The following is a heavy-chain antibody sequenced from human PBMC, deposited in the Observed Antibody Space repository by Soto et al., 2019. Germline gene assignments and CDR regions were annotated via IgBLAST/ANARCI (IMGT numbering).Heavy chain of an antibody. J-gene: IGHJ6*02. D-gene: IGHD3-9*01. CDR3: ARSNYDILTGGYYYGMDV. CDR2: IIPIFGTA. V-gene: IGHV1-69*01. CDR1: GGTFSSYA. Sequence: QVQLVQSGAEVKKPGSSVKVSCKASGGTFSSYAISWVRQAPGQGLEWMGGIIPIFGTANYAQKFQGRVTITADESTSTAYMELSSLRSEDTAVYYCARSNYDILTGGYYYGMDVWGQGTTVTVSS.